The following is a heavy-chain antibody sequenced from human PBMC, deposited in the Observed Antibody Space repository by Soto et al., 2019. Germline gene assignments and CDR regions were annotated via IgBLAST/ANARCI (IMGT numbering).Heavy chain of an antibody. J-gene: IGHJ6*02. D-gene: IGHD2-2*01. V-gene: IGHV1-69*01. CDR3: ARSQGSSTSLEIYYYYYYGMDV. Sequence: QVQLVQSGAEVKKPGSSMKVSCKASGGTFSSYAISWVRQAPGQGLAWMGGIIPISGTANYAQKFQGRVTITADESTSTAYMELSSLRSEDTAVYYCARSQGSSTSLEIYYYYYYGMDVWGQGTTVTVSS. CDR2: IIPISGTA. CDR1: GGTFSSYA.